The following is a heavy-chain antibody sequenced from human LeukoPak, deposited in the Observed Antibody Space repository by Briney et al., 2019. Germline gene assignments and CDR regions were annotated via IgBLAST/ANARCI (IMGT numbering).Heavy chain of an antibody. J-gene: IGHJ4*02. V-gene: IGHV1-3*01. D-gene: IGHD2-2*01. CDR1: GYTFTSYA. CDR2: INAGNGNT. CDR3: ASGDIVVVPAAEEKQGIAAAGDFDY. Sequence: ASVKVSCKASGYTFTSYAMHWVRQAPGQRLEWMGWINAGNGNTKYSQKFQGRVTITRGTSASTAYMELSSLRSEDTAVYYCASGDIVVVPAAEEKQGIAAAGDFDYWGQGTLVTVSS.